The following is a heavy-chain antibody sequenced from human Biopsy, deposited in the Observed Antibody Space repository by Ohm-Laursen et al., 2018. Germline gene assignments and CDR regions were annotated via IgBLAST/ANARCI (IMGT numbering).Heavy chain of an antibody. D-gene: IGHD2/OR15-2a*01. Sequence: SQTLSLTCTVSGGSISSDYWSWIRQTPGQGLEWIGYIYYSGSTNYNPSLKSRVTISVDTSKNQFSLRLNSVTAAETAVYYCARATNSTGWPYYYFYGMDVWGQGTTVTVSS. CDR2: IYYSGST. J-gene: IGHJ6*02. V-gene: IGHV4-59*01. CDR1: GGSISSDY. CDR3: ARATNSTGWPYYYFYGMDV.